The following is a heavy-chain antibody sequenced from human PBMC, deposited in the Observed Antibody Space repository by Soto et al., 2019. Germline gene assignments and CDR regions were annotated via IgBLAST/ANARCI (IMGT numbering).Heavy chain of an antibody. J-gene: IGHJ3*01. CDR3: ARKPDVATAKVGGGYVFDV. D-gene: IGHD3-16*01. CDR2: IYHSGSP. V-gene: IGHV4-4*02. Sequence: QVQLQESGPGLVKPSGTLSLTCAASSGSIFTTNWWSWVRQSPGRGLQWIRDIYHSGSPTYNPALKSRLSICIAKSKDGFLLNLTSVPAADAAVYYGARKPDVATAKVGGGYVFDVWGQGTMVTVSS. CDR1: SGSIFTTNW.